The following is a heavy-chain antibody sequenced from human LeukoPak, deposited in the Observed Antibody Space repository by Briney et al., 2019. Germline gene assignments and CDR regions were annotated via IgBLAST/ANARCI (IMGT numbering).Heavy chain of an antibody. CDR2: ISGTSGRT. CDR1: GFTFSNYA. CDR3: AKDLHYYDSTSPSN. D-gene: IGHD3-22*01. Sequence: GRSLRLSCAASGFTFSNYAMDWVRQAPGKGLEWVSAISGTSGRTYYADSVKGRFTISRDNSKNTLYLQMNSLRAEDTAVYYCAKDLHYYDSTSPSNWGQGTLVTVSS. V-gene: IGHV3-23*01. J-gene: IGHJ4*02.